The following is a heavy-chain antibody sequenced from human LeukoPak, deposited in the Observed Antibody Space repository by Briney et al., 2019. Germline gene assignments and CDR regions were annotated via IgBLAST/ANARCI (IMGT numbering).Heavy chain of an antibody. V-gene: IGHV4-34*12. CDR3: ARAPYLSPSY. CDR2: ILLSGST. D-gene: IGHD3-16*01. Sequence: SETLSLTCAVYGGSLSGYYWSWIRQPPGKGLEWIGEILLSGSTNYNPSLKSRVTMSLDTSRNQFSLKLSSVTAADTALYYCARAPYLSPSYWGQGTLVTVSS. CDR1: GGSLSGYY. J-gene: IGHJ4*02.